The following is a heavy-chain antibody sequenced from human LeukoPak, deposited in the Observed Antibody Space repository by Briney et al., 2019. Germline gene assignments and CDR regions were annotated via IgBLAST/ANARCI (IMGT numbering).Heavy chain of an antibody. CDR1: GDSISSSY. CDR3: ARGYYDRSGSSNPFDS. V-gene: IGHV4-59*01. CDR2: VHYTGKT. Sequence: PSETLSLTRTVSGDSISSSYWSWIRQPPGKRLEWVGYVHYTGKTNYNPSLNNRATISVDMSKNQFSLTLTSVTVADTAMYYCARGYYDRSGSSNPFDSWGQGTLVTVSA. J-gene: IGHJ4*02. D-gene: IGHD3-22*01.